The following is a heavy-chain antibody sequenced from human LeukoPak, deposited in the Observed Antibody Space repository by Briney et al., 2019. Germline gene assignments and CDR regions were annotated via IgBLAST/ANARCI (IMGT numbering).Heavy chain of an antibody. CDR2: INSDGSST. CDR3: ARAGEAAAGYYYYGMDV. V-gene: IGHV3-74*01. Sequence: GGSLRLSCAASGFTFSSYWMHWVRQAPGKGQVWVSRINSDGSSTSYADSVKGRFTISRDNAKNTLYLQMNSLRAEDTAVYYCARAGEAAAGYYYYGMDVWGQGTTVTVSS. J-gene: IGHJ6*02. CDR1: GFTFSSYW. D-gene: IGHD6-13*01.